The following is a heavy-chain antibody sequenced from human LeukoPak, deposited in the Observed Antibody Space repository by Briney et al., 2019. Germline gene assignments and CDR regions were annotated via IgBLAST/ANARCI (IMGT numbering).Heavy chain of an antibody. CDR2: IYYSGST. Sequence: SETLSLTCTVSGGSISSSSYYWGWIRQPPGKGLEWIGYIYYSGSTNYNPSLKSRVAISVDTSKNQFSLKLSSVTAADTAVYYCARGSKPHYFDYWGQGTLVTVSS. CDR3: ARGSKPHYFDY. V-gene: IGHV4-61*05. J-gene: IGHJ4*02. CDR1: GGSISSSSYY.